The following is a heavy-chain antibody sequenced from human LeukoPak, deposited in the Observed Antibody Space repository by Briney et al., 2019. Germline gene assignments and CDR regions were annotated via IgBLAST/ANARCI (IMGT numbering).Heavy chain of an antibody. D-gene: IGHD3-10*01. CDR2: INPNSGGT. CDR1: GYSFTAFY. J-gene: IGHJ4*02. Sequence: GASVKVSCKASGYSFTAFYIHWVRQAPGQGLEWMGWINPNSGGTNYAQKFQGRVTMTRDTSINTAYMELSRLRSDDTAIYYCARAAMVRGVISFDYWGQGTLVTVSS. V-gene: IGHV1-2*02. CDR3: ARAAMVRGVISFDY.